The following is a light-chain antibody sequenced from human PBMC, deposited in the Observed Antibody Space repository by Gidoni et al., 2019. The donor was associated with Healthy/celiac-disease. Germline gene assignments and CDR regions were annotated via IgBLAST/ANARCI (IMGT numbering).Light chain of an antibody. J-gene: IGKJ4*02. Sequence: EIVLPQSPATLSSSPGERATLSCRASQSVSSYLAWYQQKPGQAPRLLIYDASNRATGIPARFSGRGSGTDFTLTISSREPEDFAVYYCQQRSNWPERTFGGGTKVEIK. CDR2: DAS. CDR3: QQRSNWPERT. CDR1: QSVSSY. V-gene: IGKV3-11*01.